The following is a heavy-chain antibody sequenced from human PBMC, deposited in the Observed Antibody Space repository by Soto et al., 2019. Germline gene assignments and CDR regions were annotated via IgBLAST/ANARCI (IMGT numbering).Heavy chain of an antibody. CDR2: ISGRGGST. Sequence: RGSLRLSWATSGFTFSPYAMSWVRQAPGKGLDWVSSISGRGGSTHYADSVKGRFTVSRDNSKRALSLQMSSLREEDTATYYCAKGLRRLLRTQYYYGLDVWGRGTPVTVSS. D-gene: IGHD3-10*01. CDR3: AKGLRRLLRTQYYYGLDV. V-gene: IGHV3-23*01. J-gene: IGHJ6*02. CDR1: GFTFSPYA.